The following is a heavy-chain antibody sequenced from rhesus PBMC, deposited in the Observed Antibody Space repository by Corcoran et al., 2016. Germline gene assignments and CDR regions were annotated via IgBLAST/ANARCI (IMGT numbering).Heavy chain of an antibody. V-gene: IGHV4-165*02. CDR2: LGGSSGDI. D-gene: IGHD3-3*01. J-gene: IGHJ1*01. CDR1: GGSISGYY. CDR3: ARRYYNFWSGYLEYFEF. Sequence: QVQLQESGPGLVKPSETLSLTCAVSGGSISGYYWNWIRQPPGKGLEWIGYLGGSSGDIYYLPSLKSRVTFSTGAAKNHFFLKLSSMSAADTAVYYCARRYYNFWSGYLEYFEFWAQGALVTVSS.